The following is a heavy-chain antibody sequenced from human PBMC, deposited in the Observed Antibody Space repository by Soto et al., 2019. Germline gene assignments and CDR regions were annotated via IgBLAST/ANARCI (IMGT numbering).Heavy chain of an antibody. CDR1: GFTFSSYA. D-gene: IGHD3-22*01. J-gene: IGHJ2*01. V-gene: IGHV3-23*01. CDR3: ANDGDYYACSGYYRSGYFDL. CDR2: ISGSGGST. Sequence: EVQLLESGGGLVQPGGSLRLSCAASGFTFSSYAMSWVRQAPGKGLEWVSTISGSGGSTYYADSVKGRFTISRDNSKHLRQPRMHSGRAEDSVVVYCANDGDYYACSGYYRSGYFDLWGRGTLVTVSS.